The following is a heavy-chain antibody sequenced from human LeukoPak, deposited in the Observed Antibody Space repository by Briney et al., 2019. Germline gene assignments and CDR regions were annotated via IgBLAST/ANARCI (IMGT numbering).Heavy chain of an antibody. D-gene: IGHD7-27*01. V-gene: IGHV3-11*04. CDR3: ARDYTGGWNDY. CDR2: ISSSGTTI. CDR1: GFTFSDYY. J-gene: IGHJ4*02. Sequence: GGSLRLSCAASGFTFSDYYMSWIRQAPGKGLEWLYISSSGTTIYYADSVKGRFTISRDNTKNSLYLQMNSLRAEDTAVYYCARDYTGGWNDYWGQGTLVIASS.